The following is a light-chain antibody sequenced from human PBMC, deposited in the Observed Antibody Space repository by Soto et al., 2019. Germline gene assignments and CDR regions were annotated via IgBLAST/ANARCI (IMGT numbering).Light chain of an antibody. CDR3: QQYGSSPPIT. J-gene: IGKJ5*01. V-gene: IGKV3-20*01. Sequence: DIVLTQSPGTLSLSPGERATLSCRASQSVSSSYLAWYQQTPGQAPRLLIYGASSRATGIPDRFSGSGSGTDFSLTISRLEPEDFAVYYCQQYGSSPPITFGQGTLLEIK. CDR2: GAS. CDR1: QSVSSSY.